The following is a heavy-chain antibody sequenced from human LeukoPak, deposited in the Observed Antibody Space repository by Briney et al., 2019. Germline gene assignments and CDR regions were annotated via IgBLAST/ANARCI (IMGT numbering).Heavy chain of an antibody. CDR2: ISSSGSTI. J-gene: IGHJ4*02. V-gene: IGHV3-48*03. Sequence: KPGGSLRLSCAASGFTFSSYGMNWVRQAPGKGLEWVSYISSSGSTIYYADSVKGRFTISTDNATNSLSLQMNSLRAEDTAVYYCAREHWCASCFLYWGEGTLVTVSS. D-gene: IGHD2-8*01. CDR1: GFTFSSYG. CDR3: AREHWCASCFLY.